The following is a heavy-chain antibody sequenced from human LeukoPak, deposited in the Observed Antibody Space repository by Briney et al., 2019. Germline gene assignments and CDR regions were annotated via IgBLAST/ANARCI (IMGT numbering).Heavy chain of an antibody. D-gene: IGHD6-13*01. Sequence: PGRSLRLSCAASGFTFSSYAMYWVRQAPGKGLEWVAVISYDGSNKYYADSVKGRFTISRDNSKNTLYLQMNSLRAEDTAVYYCARDVRASIAATGIFDYWGQGTLVTVSS. CDR2: ISYDGSNK. CDR3: ARDVRASIAATGIFDY. V-gene: IGHV3-30-3*01. J-gene: IGHJ4*02. CDR1: GFTFSSYA.